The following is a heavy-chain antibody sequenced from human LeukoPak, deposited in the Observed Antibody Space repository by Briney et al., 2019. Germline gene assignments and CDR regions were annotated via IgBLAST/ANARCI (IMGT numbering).Heavy chain of an antibody. CDR2: ISSSSSYI. CDR1: GFTFSSYS. Sequence: GGSLSLSCAASGFTFSSYSMNWVRQAPGKGLEWVSSISSSSSYIYYADSVKGRFTISRDNAKNSLYLQMNSLRAEDTAVYYCAKRWTGTTIGQQDYWGQGTLVTVSS. D-gene: IGHD1-1*01. V-gene: IGHV3-21*01. CDR3: AKRWTGTTIGQQDY. J-gene: IGHJ4*02.